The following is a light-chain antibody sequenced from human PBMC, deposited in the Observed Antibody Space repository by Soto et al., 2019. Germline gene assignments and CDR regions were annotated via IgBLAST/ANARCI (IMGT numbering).Light chain of an antibody. CDR1: SSDVGAYNY. J-gene: IGLJ2*01. V-gene: IGLV2-14*01. CDR3: SSYTTSSSRI. Sequence: QSVLTQPASVSGSRGQSITISCTGTSSDVGAYNYVSWYQQHPGKAPKLLIYEVTNRPFGVSNRFSGSKSGNTASLTIAGLQTEDEADYYCSSYTTSSSRIFGGGTKLTVL. CDR2: EVT.